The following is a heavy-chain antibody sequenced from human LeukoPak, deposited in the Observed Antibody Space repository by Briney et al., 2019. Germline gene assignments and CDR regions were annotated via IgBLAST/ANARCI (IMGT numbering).Heavy chain of an antibody. CDR1: GDSINSFY. Sequence: PSETLSLTCTVSGDSINSFYWSWIRQPPGKELEWIGYSYYSGSTNYNPSLKSRVTISVDRSRSQFSLKLTSVTTADTAVYYCARMYSSFFRRFDPWGQGTLVTVSA. V-gene: IGHV4-59*01. J-gene: IGHJ5*02. CDR3: ARMYSSFFRRFDP. D-gene: IGHD6-19*01. CDR2: SYYSGST.